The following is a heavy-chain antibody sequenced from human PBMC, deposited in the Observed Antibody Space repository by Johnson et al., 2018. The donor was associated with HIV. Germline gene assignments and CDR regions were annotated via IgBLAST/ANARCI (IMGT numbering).Heavy chain of an antibody. CDR1: GFTFSSYW. D-gene: IGHD6-19*01. Sequence: VQLVESGGGLVQPGVSLRLSCAASGFTFSSYWMSWVRQAPGKGLEWVSVIYSGGSTYYADSVKGRFTISRDNSKNTLYLQMNSLRAEDTAVYYCARPRSGWYWDAFDIWGQGTMVTVSS. V-gene: IGHV3-66*01. J-gene: IGHJ3*02. CDR3: ARPRSGWYWDAFDI. CDR2: IYSGGST.